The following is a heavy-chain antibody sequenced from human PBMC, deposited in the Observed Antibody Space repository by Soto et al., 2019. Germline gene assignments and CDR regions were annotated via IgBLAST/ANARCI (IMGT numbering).Heavy chain of an antibody. V-gene: IGHV3-30*18. CDR2: ISYDGSNK. CDR3: AKDRGYCSGGSCYSDYSYYMDV. Sequence: GGSLRLSCAASGFTFSSYGMHWVRQAPGKGLEWVAVISYDGSNKYYADSVKGRFTISRDNSKNTLYLQMNSLRAEDTAVYYCAKDRGYCSGGSCYSDYSYYMDVWGKGTTVTVSS. D-gene: IGHD2-15*01. CDR1: GFTFSSYG. J-gene: IGHJ6*03.